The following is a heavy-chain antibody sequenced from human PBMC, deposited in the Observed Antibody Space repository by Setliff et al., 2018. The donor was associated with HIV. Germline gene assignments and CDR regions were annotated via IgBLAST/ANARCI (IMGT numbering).Heavy chain of an antibody. Sequence: NPSETLSLTCSVSGGSISSYYWSWIRQPPGKGLEWIGYIYYSGSTNYNPSLKSRVTISVDTSKNQFSLKLTSVTAADTAVYYCARGPSLQTTLLDYWGQGTLVTVSS. CDR2: IYYSGST. V-gene: IGHV4-59*01. CDR3: ARGPSLQTTLLDY. CDR1: GGSISSYY. D-gene: IGHD2-15*01. J-gene: IGHJ4*02.